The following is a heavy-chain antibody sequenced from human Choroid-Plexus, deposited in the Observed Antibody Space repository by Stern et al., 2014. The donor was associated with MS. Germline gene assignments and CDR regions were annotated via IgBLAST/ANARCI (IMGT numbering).Heavy chain of an antibody. CDR1: GYIFTGYY. CDR3: ARDQRGITIFGVVTDYYYLGMDV. V-gene: IGHV1-2*02. CDR2: INPNTGGT. J-gene: IGHJ6*02. Sequence: QVQLVESGAGVKKPGASVKVSCKTSGYIFTGYYIHWVRQAPGQGLEWMAWINPNTGGTKYAQQFQGRVTMSRDTSISTAYVELSSLTSDDTAVYYCARDQRGITIFGVVTDYYYLGMDVWGQGTTVTVSS. D-gene: IGHD3-3*01.